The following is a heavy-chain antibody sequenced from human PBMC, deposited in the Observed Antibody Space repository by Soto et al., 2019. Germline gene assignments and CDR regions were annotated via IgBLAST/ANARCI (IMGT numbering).Heavy chain of an antibody. D-gene: IGHD3-22*01. CDR2: ISAYNTNT. J-gene: IGHJ4*02. Sequence: ASVKVSCKTSGSTFTSYHISWVRQAPGQGLEWMGWISAYNTNTNYAQKFQGRVTMTTDTLTSTAYMELRSLRSDDTAVYYCAKSPGMYYYDSSGYYHYDYWGQGTLVTVSS. CDR3: AKSPGMYYYDSSGYYHYDY. CDR1: GSTFTSYH. V-gene: IGHV1-18*01.